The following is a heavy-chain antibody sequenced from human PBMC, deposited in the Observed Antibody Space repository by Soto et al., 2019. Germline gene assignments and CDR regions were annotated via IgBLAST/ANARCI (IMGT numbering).Heavy chain of an antibody. D-gene: IGHD3-3*01. CDR1: GGSINNYFW. J-gene: IGHJ5*02. CDR2: IYQTGGI. CDR3: VRGNDNYDFWNNWSLDP. Sequence: QVQVQESGPGLVKPSGTLSLTCAVSGGSINNYFWSWVRQPPGKGLEWIGEIYQTGGINYNPSLRSRLTTTVDKSKNHLSLKVDSVTAADTAFYYCVRGNDNYDFWNNWSLDPGGQGTLVTVSS. V-gene: IGHV4-4*02.